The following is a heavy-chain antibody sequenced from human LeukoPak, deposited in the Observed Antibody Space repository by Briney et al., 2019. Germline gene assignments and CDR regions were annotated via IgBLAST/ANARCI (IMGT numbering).Heavy chain of an antibody. V-gene: IGHV3-30*03. Sequence: PGGSLRLSCAASGFTFSSYAIHWVRQAPGKGLEWVAVISSDGRDKNHADSVKGRFTISRDNSKNTLYLQTNSLRAEDTAVYYCARDLRRIAAYYFDYWGQGTLVTVSS. CDR3: ARDLRRIAAYYFDY. CDR1: GFTFSSYA. D-gene: IGHD6-25*01. CDR2: ISSDGRDK. J-gene: IGHJ4*02.